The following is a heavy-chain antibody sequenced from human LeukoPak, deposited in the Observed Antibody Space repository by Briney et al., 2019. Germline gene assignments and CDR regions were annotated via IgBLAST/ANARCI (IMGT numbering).Heavy chain of an antibody. D-gene: IGHD1-26*01. J-gene: IGHJ6*03. V-gene: IGHV4-59*01. CDR3: ARACSIRSGSYWRDYYYYMDV. CDR2: IYYSGST. Sequence: SETLSLTCTVSGGSISSYYWSWIRQPPGKGLEWIGYIYYSGSTNYNPSLKSRVTISVDMSKNQFSLKLSSVTAADTAVYYCARACSIRSGSYWRDYYYYMDVWGKGTTVTVSS. CDR1: GGSISSYY.